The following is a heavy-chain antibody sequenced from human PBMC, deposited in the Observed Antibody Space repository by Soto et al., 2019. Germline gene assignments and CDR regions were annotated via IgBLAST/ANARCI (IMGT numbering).Heavy chain of an antibody. D-gene: IGHD1-26*01. CDR2: ISYDGAHT. CDR1: AFSFSSHA. CDR3: ARGSSGRDYFDY. Sequence: GGSLRLSCVTSAFSFSSHAMHWVRQAPGKGLEWVAIISYDGAHTYYADSVKGRFTISRDNSKSTLYLEMTSLTAEDTSLYYCARGSSGRDYFDYWGQGTLVTVSS. J-gene: IGHJ4*01. V-gene: IGHV3-33*01.